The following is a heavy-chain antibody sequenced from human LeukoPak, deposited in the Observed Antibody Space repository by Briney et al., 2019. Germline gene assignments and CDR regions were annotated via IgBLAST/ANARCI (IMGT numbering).Heavy chain of an antibody. V-gene: IGHV3-48*03. J-gene: IGHJ3*02. Sequence: GGSLRHSCAASGFTFSSYEMNWVRQAPGKGLEWVSYISSSGSTIYYADSVKGRFTISRDNAKNSLYLQMNSLRAEDTAVYYCASSMIVVVIYAFDIWGQGTMVTVSS. CDR2: ISSSGSTI. D-gene: IGHD3-22*01. CDR3: ASSMIVVVIYAFDI. CDR1: GFTFSSYE.